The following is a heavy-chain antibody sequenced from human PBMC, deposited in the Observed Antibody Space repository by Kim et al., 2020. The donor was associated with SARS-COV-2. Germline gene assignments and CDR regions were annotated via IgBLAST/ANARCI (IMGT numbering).Heavy chain of an antibody. D-gene: IGHD3-22*01. CDR2: INHSGST. J-gene: IGHJ4*02. Sequence: SETLSLTCAVYGGSFSGYYWSWIRQPPGKGLEWIGEINHSGSTNYNPSLKSRVTISVDTSKNQFSLKLSSVTAADTAVYYCASHYYDSSGYPRKASYDYWGQGTLVTVSS. V-gene: IGHV4-34*01. CDR1: GGSFSGYY. CDR3: ASHYYDSSGYPRKASYDY.